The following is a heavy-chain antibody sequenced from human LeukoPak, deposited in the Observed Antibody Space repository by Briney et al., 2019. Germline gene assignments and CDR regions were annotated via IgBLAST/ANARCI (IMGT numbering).Heavy chain of an antibody. Sequence: GESLKISCKGSGYTFTSYWIGWVRQMPGKGLEWMAFIYPGDSETRYSPSFQGQVTISVDKSINTAYLQWSSLKASDTAMYYCARHAVYGDYAASRTFYFDSWGPGTLVTVSS. CDR3: ARHAVYGDYAASRTFYFDS. D-gene: IGHD4-17*01. CDR1: GYTFTSYW. V-gene: IGHV5-51*01. J-gene: IGHJ4*02. CDR2: IYPGDSET.